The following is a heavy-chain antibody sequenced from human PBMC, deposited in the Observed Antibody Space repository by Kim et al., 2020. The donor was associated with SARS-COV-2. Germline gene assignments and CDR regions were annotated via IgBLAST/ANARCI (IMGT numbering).Heavy chain of an antibody. Sequence: ASVKVSCKASGYTFTGYYMHWVRQAPGQGLEWMGRINPNSGGTNYAQKFQGRVTMTRDTSISTAYMELSRLRSDDTAVYYCASLGYGSGSYYSMAVWGQGTTVTVSS. CDR3: ASLGYGSGSYYSMAV. J-gene: IGHJ6*02. CDR2: INPNSGGT. D-gene: IGHD3-10*01. CDR1: GYTFTGYY. V-gene: IGHV1-2*06.